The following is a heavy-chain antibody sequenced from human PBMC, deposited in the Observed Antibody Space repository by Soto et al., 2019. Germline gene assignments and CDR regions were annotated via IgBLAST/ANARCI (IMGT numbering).Heavy chain of an antibody. D-gene: IGHD4-17*01. V-gene: IGHV1-8*01. CDR2: MNPNSGNT. CDR1: GYTFTKFD. CDR3: VRGDYGDYSHWFAP. Sequence: QVQLVQSVAEVKKPGASVRVSCKASGYTFTKFDINWVRQATGQGLEWMGWMNPNSGNTGYAQKFQGRVTMTRNTSLTTAYMELSTLRSEDTAVYYCVRGDYGDYSHWFAPWGQGTLVTVSS. J-gene: IGHJ5*02.